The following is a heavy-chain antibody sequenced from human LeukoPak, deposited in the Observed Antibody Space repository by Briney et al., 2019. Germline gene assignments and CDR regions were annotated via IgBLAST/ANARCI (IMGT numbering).Heavy chain of an antibody. D-gene: IGHD1-26*01. CDR2: INPNSGGT. Sequence: ASVKVSCKASGYTFTGYYMHWVRQAPGQGLEWMGWINPNSGGTNYAQKFQGRVTMTRDTSISTAYMELSRLRSDDTAVYYCARVPFASSGSYPSDFDYWGQGTLVTVFS. CDR3: ARVPFASSGSYPSDFDY. V-gene: IGHV1-2*02. J-gene: IGHJ4*02. CDR1: GYTFTGYY.